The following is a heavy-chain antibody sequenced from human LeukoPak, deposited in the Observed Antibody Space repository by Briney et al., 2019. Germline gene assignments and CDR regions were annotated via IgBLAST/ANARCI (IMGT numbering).Heavy chain of an antibody. J-gene: IGHJ4*02. CDR2: TRSKVYGGTT. CDR1: GFTFGDYA. V-gene: IGHV3-49*04. CDR3: TRDHGY. Sequence: PGGSLRLSCTASGFTFGDYAMSWVRQAPGKGLEWVGFTRSKVYGGTTEYAASVKGRFIISRDDSKSIAYLQMNSLKTEDTAVYYCTRDHGYWGQGTLVTVSS.